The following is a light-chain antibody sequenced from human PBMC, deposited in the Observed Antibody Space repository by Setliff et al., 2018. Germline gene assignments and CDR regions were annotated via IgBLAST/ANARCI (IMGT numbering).Light chain of an antibody. Sequence: QSALTQPPSVSGSLGQSVAISCVGTFSDIGTYDRVSWYQQFPGTAPRLIIFEVNNRPLGVPDRFPGSKSGYTASLTISGLRTEDEADYYCSSHTTGSTPYVFGPGTKVTVL. V-gene: IGLV2-18*02. CDR3: SSHTTGSTPYV. J-gene: IGLJ1*01. CDR2: EVN. CDR1: FSDIGTYDR.